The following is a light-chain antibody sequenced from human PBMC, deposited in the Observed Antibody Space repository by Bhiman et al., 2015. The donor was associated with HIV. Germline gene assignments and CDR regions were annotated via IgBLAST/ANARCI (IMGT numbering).Light chain of an antibody. CDR3: QVWDNDSDRVV. CDR2: YDT. Sequence: GPGMTARITCGGNNIESKSVHWYQQKPGQAPVLVIFYDTDRPSGIPERFSGSNSGNTATLTISRVEAGDEADYHCQVWDNDSDRVVFGGGTKLTVL. V-gene: IGLV3-21*04. CDR1: NIESKS. J-gene: IGLJ2*01.